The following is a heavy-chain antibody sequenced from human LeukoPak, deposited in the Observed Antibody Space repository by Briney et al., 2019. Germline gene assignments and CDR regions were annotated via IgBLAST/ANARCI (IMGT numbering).Heavy chain of an antibody. CDR1: SGSPSGYS. J-gene: IGHJ4*02. CDR2: IHHSGST. Sequence: PSETLSLTCAVSSGSPSGYSWGWIRQAPGKGLGWIGEIHHSGSTTYNSSLKNRVTISLDKPKSQFSLILTSVTAADTAVYYCTRQSGTVTPIDYWGQGILVTVSS. CDR3: TRQSGTVTPIDY. D-gene: IGHD4-17*01. V-gene: IGHV4-34*01.